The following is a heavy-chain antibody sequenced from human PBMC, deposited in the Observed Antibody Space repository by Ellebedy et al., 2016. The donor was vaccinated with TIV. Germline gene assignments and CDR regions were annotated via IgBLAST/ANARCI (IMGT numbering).Heavy chain of an antibody. Sequence: GESLKISCAASGMTFRDYYMSWIRQAPGKGLEWLSYISSGGGIINDADSVKGRFTISRDNAKNSVYLQMNSMKVEDTATYYCVRHRGDDHNGTFFDQWGQGTLVTVSS. D-gene: IGHD3-10*01. CDR2: ISSGGGII. J-gene: IGHJ4*02. CDR3: VRHRGDDHNGTFFDQ. V-gene: IGHV3-11*04. CDR1: GMTFRDYY.